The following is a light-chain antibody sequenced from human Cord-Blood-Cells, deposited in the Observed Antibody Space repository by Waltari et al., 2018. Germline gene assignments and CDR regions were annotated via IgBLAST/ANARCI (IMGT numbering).Light chain of an antibody. Sequence: DIQMTQSPSSLSASVGARVPITCRASQSISSYLNWYQQKPGKAPKLLIYAASSLQSGVPSRFSGSGSGTDFTLTISSLQPEDFATYYCQQSYSTLPYTFGQGTKLEIK. CDR2: AAS. V-gene: IGKV1-39*01. J-gene: IGKJ2*01. CDR3: QQSYSTLPYT. CDR1: QSISSY.